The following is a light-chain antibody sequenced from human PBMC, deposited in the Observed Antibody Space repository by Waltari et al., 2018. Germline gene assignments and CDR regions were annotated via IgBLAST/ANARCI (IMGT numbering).Light chain of an antibody. J-gene: IGLJ2*01. CDR2: RDD. CDR1: PSNIGAPSH. CDR3: QAYDSSLNGVV. V-gene: IGLV1-40*01. Sequence: QSVLTQPPSVSGAPGHRATISCTGGPSNIGAPSHVPWYQQHPGAAPKLLIYRDDIRPSGVPARFSASKSGTSASLTITGLQAEDEADYYCQAYDSSLNGVVFGGGTKLTVL.